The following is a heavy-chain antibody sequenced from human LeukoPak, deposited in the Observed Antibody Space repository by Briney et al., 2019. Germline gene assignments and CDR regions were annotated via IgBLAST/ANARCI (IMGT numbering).Heavy chain of an antibody. Sequence: PGGSLRLSCAASGLTFSDYYMSWIRQAPGKGLEWVSYISSSGSTIYYADSVKGRFTISRDNAKNSLYLQMNSLRAEDTAVYYCGLAYCGGDCSPGDYWGQGTLVTVSS. D-gene: IGHD2-21*02. V-gene: IGHV3-11*01. CDR2: ISSSGSTI. J-gene: IGHJ4*02. CDR1: GLTFSDYY. CDR3: GLAYCGGDCSPGDY.